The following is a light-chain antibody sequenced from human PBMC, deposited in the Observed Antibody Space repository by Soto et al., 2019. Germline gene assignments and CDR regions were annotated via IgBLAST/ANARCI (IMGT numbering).Light chain of an antibody. CDR1: SSDVGGYNY. CDR2: DVS. J-gene: IGLJ1*01. V-gene: IGLV2-14*03. CDR3: SSYTTSNTRQIV. Sequence: QSVLTQPASVSGSPGQSITISCTGTSSDVGGYNYVSWYQHHPGKDPKLMIFDVSNRPSGVSNRFSGSKSGNTASLTISGLQPEDEADYYCSSYTTSNTRQIVFGTGTKLTVL.